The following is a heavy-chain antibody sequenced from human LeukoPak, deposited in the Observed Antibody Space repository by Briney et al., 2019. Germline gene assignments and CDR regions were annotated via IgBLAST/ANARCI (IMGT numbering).Heavy chain of an antibody. CDR3: ARVLRYFDRKDWFDP. Sequence: SETLSLTCAVYGGSFSGYYWSWIRQPPGKGLEWIGEINHSGSTNYNPSLKSRVTISVDTSKNQFSLKLSSVTAADTAVYYCARVLRYFDRKDWFDPWGQGTLVTVSS. CDR2: INHSGST. J-gene: IGHJ5*02. V-gene: IGHV4-34*01. CDR1: GGSFSGYY. D-gene: IGHD3-9*01.